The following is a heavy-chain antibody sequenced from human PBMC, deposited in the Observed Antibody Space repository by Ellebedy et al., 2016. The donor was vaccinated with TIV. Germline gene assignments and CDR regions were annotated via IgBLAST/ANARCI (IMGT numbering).Heavy chain of an antibody. CDR2: FDPDAGET. Sequence: AASVKVSCKVYGYTFNELAIHWVRQAPGKGLEWMGGFDPDAGETVCAQKFQDRFFMTDDTTTDTASMELTRLTSEDTGVYCCTTGVLADYSADYYYGLDVWGQGTTVTVSS. D-gene: IGHD2-15*01. V-gene: IGHV1-24*01. CDR1: GYTFNELA. J-gene: IGHJ6*02. CDR3: TTGVLADYSADYYYGLDV.